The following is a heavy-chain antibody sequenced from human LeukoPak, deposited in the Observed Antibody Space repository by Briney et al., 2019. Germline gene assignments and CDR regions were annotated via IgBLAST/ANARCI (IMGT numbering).Heavy chain of an antibody. CDR1: GGSISSYY. CDR3: ARVREYQLLEMDV. J-gene: IGHJ6*04. V-gene: IGHV4-59*01. D-gene: IGHD2-2*01. CDR2: IYYSGST. Sequence: KSSETLSLTCTVSGGSISSYYWSWIRQPPGKGLEWIGYIYYSGSTNYNPSLKSRVTISVDTSKNQFSLKLSSVTAADTAVYYCARVREYQLLEMDVWGKGTTVTISS.